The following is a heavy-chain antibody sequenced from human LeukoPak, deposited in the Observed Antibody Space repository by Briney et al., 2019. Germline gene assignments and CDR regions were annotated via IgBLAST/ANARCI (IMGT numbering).Heavy chain of an antibody. D-gene: IGHD3-9*01. CDR3: ARLDPEGYFDY. J-gene: IGHJ4*02. CDR2: IHHSGTT. V-gene: IGHV4-38-2*02. Sequence: SETLSLTCTVSGYSISSAYYWSWIRQPPGKGLDWIATIHHSGTTYYSPSLQSRVTISVDTSKNQSSLKLNSVTAADTAVYYCARLDPEGYFDYWGQGTLVTVSS. CDR1: GYSISSAYY.